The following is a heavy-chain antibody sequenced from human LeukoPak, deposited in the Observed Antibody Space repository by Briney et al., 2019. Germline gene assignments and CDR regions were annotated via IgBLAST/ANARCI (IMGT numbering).Heavy chain of an antibody. V-gene: IGHV4-34*01. CDR3: ASSLRYFDWLLRSLTSGGMDV. J-gene: IGHJ6*02. CDR1: GGSFSGYY. CDR2: INHSGST. Sequence: SKTLSLTCAVYGGSFSGYYWSWIRQPPGKGLEWIGEINHSGSTNYNPSLKSRVTISVDTSKNQFSLKLSSVTAADTAVYYCASSLRYFDWLLRSLTSGGMDVWGQGTTVTVSS. D-gene: IGHD3-9*01.